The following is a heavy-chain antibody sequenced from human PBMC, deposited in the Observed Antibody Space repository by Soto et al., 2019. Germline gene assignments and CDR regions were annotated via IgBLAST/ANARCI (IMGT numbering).Heavy chain of an antibody. CDR1: GYTFTSYA. CDR2: INAGNGNT. CDR3: ARDPHSSSWYGWFDP. D-gene: IGHD6-13*01. Sequence: ASVKVSCKASGYTFTSYAMHWVRQAPGQRLEWMGWINAGNGNTKYSQKFQGRVTITRDTSASTAYMELSSLRSEDTAVYYCARDPHSSSWYGWFDPWGQGTLVTVSS. V-gene: IGHV1-3*01. J-gene: IGHJ5*02.